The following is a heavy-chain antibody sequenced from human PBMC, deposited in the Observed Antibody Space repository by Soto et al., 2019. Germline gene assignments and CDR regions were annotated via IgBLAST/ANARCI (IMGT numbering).Heavy chain of an antibody. D-gene: IGHD2-2*03. V-gene: IGHV5-51*01. CDR1: GYSLSTYS. CDR2: IYPGDSDT. J-gene: IGHJ5*02. CDR3: AGHLNAVGSGYFRSGWFGP. Sequence: GESLKISCKGSGYSLSTYSIGCVRQMPGKGLEWMGIIYPGDSDTRYSPSFQGQVTISADTSSNTEYLQWSRPKASDTAMYYCAGHLNAVGSGYFRSGWFGPWGQGTLVAVSS.